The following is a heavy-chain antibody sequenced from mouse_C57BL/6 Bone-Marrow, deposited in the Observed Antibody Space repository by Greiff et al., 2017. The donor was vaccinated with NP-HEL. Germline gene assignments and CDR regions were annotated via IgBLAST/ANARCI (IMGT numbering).Heavy chain of an antibody. CDR1: GFTFSSYA. V-gene: IGHV5-4*01. J-gene: IGHJ3*01. CDR3: ARGLLWLRRAPFAY. D-gene: IGHD2-2*01. Sequence: DVQLVESGGGLVKPGGSLKLSCAASGFTFSSYAMSWVRQTPEKRLEWVATISDGGSYTYYPDNVKGRFTISRDNAKNNLYLQMSHLKSEDTAMYYCARGLLWLRRAPFAYWGQGTLVTVSA. CDR2: ISDGGSYT.